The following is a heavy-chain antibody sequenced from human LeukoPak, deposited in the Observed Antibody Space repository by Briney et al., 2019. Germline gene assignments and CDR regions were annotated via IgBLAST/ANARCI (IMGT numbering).Heavy chain of an antibody. CDR1: GYSFTSYW. CDR2: IYPGDSDT. V-gene: IGHV5-51*01. D-gene: IGHD3-10*01. Sequence: PGESLKISCKGSGYSFTSYWIAWVRQMPGKGLEWMGIIYPGDSDTRYSPSFQGQVTISADKSISTAYLQWSGPKASDTAMFYCARCLRDYGSGSYSYDYWGQGTLVTVSS. CDR3: ARCLRDYGSGSYSYDY. J-gene: IGHJ4*02.